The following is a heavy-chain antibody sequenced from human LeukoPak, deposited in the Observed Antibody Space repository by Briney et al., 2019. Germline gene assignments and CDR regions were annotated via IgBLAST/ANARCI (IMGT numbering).Heavy chain of an antibody. CDR1: GGSFSGYY. Sequence: SETLSLTYAVYGGSFSGYYWSWIRQPPGKGLEWIGEINHSGSTNYNSSLKSRVTISADTSKNQLSLRLSSVTAADTAVYYCARKGSGWHTLEYWGQGTLVTVSS. V-gene: IGHV4-34*01. D-gene: IGHD6-19*01. CDR3: ARKGSGWHTLEY. CDR2: INHSGST. J-gene: IGHJ4*02.